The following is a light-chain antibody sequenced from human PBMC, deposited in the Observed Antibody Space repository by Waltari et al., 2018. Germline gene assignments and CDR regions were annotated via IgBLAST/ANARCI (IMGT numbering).Light chain of an antibody. CDR2: TDN. CDR1: SSNIGRNG. V-gene: IGLV1-44*01. J-gene: IGLJ3*02. Sequence: QSVLTQPPSASGTPGQGVTVSCSGSSSNIGRNGVSWYQQVPGTAPKLLIHTDNPRPSGVPARFSGSKSGTSASLAISGLQSEDEAHYYCAAWDDSLNGRVFGGGTKVTVL. CDR3: AAWDDSLNGRV.